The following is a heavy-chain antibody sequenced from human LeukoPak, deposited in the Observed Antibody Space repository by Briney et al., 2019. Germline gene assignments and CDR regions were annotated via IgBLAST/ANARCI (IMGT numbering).Heavy chain of an antibody. Sequence: PGGSLRLSCSASGFIFSSYAMHWVRQAPGKGLEFVSAISHDGGRTRYADSVKGRFTISRDNSKNTLYLQMSSLRAEDTAVYYCMKDLSCSYAIDYWGQGTLVTVSS. J-gene: IGHJ4*02. V-gene: IGHV3-64D*06. CDR2: ISHDGGRT. CDR1: GFIFSSYA. D-gene: IGHD1-26*01. CDR3: MKDLSCSYAIDY.